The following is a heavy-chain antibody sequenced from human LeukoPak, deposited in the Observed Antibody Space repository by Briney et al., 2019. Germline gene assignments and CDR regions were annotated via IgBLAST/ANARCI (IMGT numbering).Heavy chain of an antibody. J-gene: IGHJ4*02. D-gene: IGHD6-13*01. CDR2: IYTSGST. V-gene: IGHV4-61*02. CDR1: GGSISSGSYY. Sequence: PSETRSLTCTVSGGSISSGSYYWSWIRQPAGKGLEWIGRIYTSGSTNYNPSLKSRVTISVDTSKNQFSLKLSSVTAADTAVYYCARDDDSSSWLDYWGQGTLVTVSS. CDR3: ARDDDSSSWLDY.